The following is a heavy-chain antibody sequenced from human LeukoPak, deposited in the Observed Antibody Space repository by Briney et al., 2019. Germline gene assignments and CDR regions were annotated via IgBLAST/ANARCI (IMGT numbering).Heavy chain of an antibody. J-gene: IGHJ4*02. CDR1: GGSISSYY. V-gene: IGHV4-4*07. D-gene: IGHD6-13*01. Sequence: SETLSLTCTVSGGSISSYYWSWIRQPAGKGLECIGRIYASGSTNYNPSLKSRVTMSADTSKNQFSLKLSSVTAADTAVYYCARDSSSWYFDYWGQGTLVTVSS. CDR3: ARDSSSWYFDY. CDR2: IYASGST.